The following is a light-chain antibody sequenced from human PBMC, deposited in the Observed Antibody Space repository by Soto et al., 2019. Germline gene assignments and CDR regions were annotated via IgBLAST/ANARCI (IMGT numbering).Light chain of an antibody. J-gene: IGKJ4*01. Sequence: EIVMTQSPATLSVPPGERATLSCRASQSVSSNLAWYQHKPGQAPRLLLYDASTRATCIPARFSGSGSGTEFTLTISSLQSEDFAVYYCQHYNNWLTLTFGGGTKVEIK. CDR1: QSVSSN. CDR2: DAS. CDR3: QHYNNWLTLT. V-gene: IGKV3-15*01.